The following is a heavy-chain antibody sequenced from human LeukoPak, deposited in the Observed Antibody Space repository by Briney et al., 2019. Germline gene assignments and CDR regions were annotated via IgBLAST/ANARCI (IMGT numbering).Heavy chain of an antibody. Sequence: GGSLRLSCAASGFSVSRNYMSWARQAPGKGLEWVSVIYSGGGTYYADSVKGRFTISRDNSKNTVYLQMNSLRDEDTSVYYCARASFWFDDSGYYFDYWGPGSLGSVSS. D-gene: IGHD3-22*01. CDR1: GFSVSRNY. V-gene: IGHV3-66*01. CDR3: ARASFWFDDSGYYFDY. CDR2: IYSGGGT. J-gene: IGHJ4*02.